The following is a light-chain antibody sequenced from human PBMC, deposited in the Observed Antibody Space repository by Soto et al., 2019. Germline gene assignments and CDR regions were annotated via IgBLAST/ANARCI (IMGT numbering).Light chain of an antibody. V-gene: IGKV1-39*01. CDR1: QNVGKY. Sequence: DIPMIQSPSSLSASVGDRVTITCRASQNVGKYLSWYQQKPGKAPKFLIYGASSLQTGVPSRFSGSGSGTDFTLTISNLQPEDFATYCCQPTYSTPLTFGQGTKVEI. CDR3: QPTYSTPLT. J-gene: IGKJ1*01. CDR2: GAS.